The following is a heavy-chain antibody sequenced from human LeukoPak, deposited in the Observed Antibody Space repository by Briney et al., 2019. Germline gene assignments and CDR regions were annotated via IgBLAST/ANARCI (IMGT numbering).Heavy chain of an antibody. CDR1: GFNVSYYS. D-gene: IGHD5-12*01. J-gene: IGHJ4*02. V-gene: IGHV3-48*04. Sequence: GGCLRLSYAPSGFNVSYYSMNWVRQAPGKGREWVPYIRFSNSTLYYADSVRGRFTISRDNAKNSLSLQMNSLRAEDTAVYYYAGGGATSFDYWGQGILVTVSS. CDR3: AGGGATSFDY. CDR2: IRFSNSTL.